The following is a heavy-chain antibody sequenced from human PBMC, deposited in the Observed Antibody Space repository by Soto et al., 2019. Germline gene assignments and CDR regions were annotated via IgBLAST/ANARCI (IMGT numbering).Heavy chain of an antibody. CDR1: GGSFRGYF. CDR3: QGGDF. J-gene: IGHJ4*02. V-gene: IGHV4-34*01. Sequence: ASETLSLTCAVSGGSFRGYFWSWIRQSPDKGLEWIGEINDSGSTYYNPSSKSRLTISVDTSKSQISLTSTSVTAADSAVYYCQGGDFWGQGTRVTVSS. D-gene: IGHD3-16*01. CDR2: INDSGST.